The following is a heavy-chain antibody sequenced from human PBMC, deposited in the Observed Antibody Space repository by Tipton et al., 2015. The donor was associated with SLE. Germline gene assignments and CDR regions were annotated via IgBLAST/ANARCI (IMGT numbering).Heavy chain of an antibody. CDR1: GGSISSSSYY. Sequence: TLSLTCTVSGGSISSSSYYWGWSRQPPGKGLEWIGSIYYSGSTYYNPSLKSRVTISVDTSKNQFSLKLSSVTAADTAVYYCARVQAYEGFDPWGQGTLVTVSS. J-gene: IGHJ5*02. V-gene: IGHV4-39*07. CDR3: ARVQAYEGFDP. CDR2: IYYSGST. D-gene: IGHD3-16*01.